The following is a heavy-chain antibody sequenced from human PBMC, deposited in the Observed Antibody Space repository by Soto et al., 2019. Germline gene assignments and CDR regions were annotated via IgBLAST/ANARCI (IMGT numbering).Heavy chain of an antibody. D-gene: IGHD6-6*01. CDR1: GFTFSSYA. CDR3: AKSIADRPPVWGMDV. V-gene: IGHV3-23*01. J-gene: IGHJ6*02. Sequence: VQLLESGGGLVQPGGSLRLSCAASGFTFSSYAMSWVRQAPGKGLEWVSAISGSGGSTYYADSVKGRFTISRDNSKNTRYLQMNSRRAEDTAVYYCAKSIADRPPVWGMDVWGQGTTVTVSS. CDR2: ISGSGGST.